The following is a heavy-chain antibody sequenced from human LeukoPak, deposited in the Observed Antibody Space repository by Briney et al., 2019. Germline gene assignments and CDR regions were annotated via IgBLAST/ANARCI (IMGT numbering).Heavy chain of an antibody. Sequence: GASVKVSCKASGGTFSSYAISRVRQAPGQGLEWMGRIIPIFGTANYAQKFQGRVTITTDESTSTAYMELSSLRSEDTAVYYCARDQGYSGSYYVYFQHWGQGTLVTVSS. D-gene: IGHD1-26*01. CDR3: ARDQGYSGSYYVYFQH. J-gene: IGHJ1*01. V-gene: IGHV1-69*05. CDR1: GGTFSSYA. CDR2: IIPIFGTA.